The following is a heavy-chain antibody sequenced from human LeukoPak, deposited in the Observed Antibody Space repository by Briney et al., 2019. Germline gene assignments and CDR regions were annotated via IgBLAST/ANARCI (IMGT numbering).Heavy chain of an antibody. D-gene: IGHD3-22*01. V-gene: IGHV1-24*01. CDR2: FDPEDGET. J-gene: IGHJ4*02. Sequence: REASVRVSCKVSGYTLTELSMHWVRQAPGKGLEWMGGFDPEDGETIYAQKFQGRVTMTEDTSTDTAYMELSSLRSEDTAVYYCATDRNYYDSSGYRVRYFDYWGQGTLVTVSS. CDR1: GYTLTELS. CDR3: ATDRNYYDSSGYRVRYFDY.